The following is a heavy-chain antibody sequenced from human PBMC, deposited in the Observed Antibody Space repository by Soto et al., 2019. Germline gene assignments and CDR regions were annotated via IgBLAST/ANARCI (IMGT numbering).Heavy chain of an antibody. CDR3: ARDRGYSGYDLNY. Sequence: VKVSCKASGYTFTGYYMHWVRQAPGQGLEWMGWINPNSGGTNYAQKFQGRVTMTRDTSISTAYMELSRLRSDDTAVYYCARDRGYSGYDLNYWGQGTLVTVSS. CDR1: GYTFTGYY. J-gene: IGHJ4*02. V-gene: IGHV1-2*02. CDR2: INPNSGGT. D-gene: IGHD5-12*01.